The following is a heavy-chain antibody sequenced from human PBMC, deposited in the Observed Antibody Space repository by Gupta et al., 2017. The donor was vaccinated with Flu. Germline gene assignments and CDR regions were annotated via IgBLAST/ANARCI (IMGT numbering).Heavy chain of an antibody. CDR2: VIPVVGPT. CDR3: ARKGGGHCSGGSCYSFDY. D-gene: IGHD2-15*01. V-gene: IGHV1-69*01. Sequence: QVQLVQSGAAVTKPGSSVKVSCKPYGVTFGTSAIHWVRLPPGQGLEWMGGVIPVVGPTNYAPRVQGRVTITADESTSTAYMELSSLTSDDTAFYFCARKGGGHCSGGSCYSFDYWGRGTLVTVSS. CDR1: GVTFGTSA. J-gene: IGHJ4*02.